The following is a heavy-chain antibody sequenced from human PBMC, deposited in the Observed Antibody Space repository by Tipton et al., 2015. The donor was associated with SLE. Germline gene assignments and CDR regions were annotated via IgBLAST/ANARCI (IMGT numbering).Heavy chain of an antibody. V-gene: IGHV3-23*01. CDR1: GFTFNSYA. D-gene: IGHD6-19*01. Sequence: GSLRLSCAASGFTFNSYAMSWVRQAPGKGLEWVSSMSGSGGSTYYADFVKGRFTISKDHSKNTLDLQMNSLRAEDTAIYYCAKDGGQWVVGFDYYMDVWGKGTTVTVSS. CDR2: MSGSGGST. J-gene: IGHJ6*03. CDR3: AKDGGQWVVGFDYYMDV.